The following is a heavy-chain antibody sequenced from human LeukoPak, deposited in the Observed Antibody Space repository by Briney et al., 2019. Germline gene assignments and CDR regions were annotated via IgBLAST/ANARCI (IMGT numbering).Heavy chain of an antibody. D-gene: IGHD2-2*01. Sequence: GGSLRLSCAASGFTFSSYAMHWVRQAPGKGLEYVSAISSNGGSTYYANSVKGRFTISRDNSKNTLYLQMGSLRAEDMAVYYCAREEPVVPAALDYWGQGTLVTVSS. J-gene: IGHJ4*02. CDR3: AREEPVVPAALDY. V-gene: IGHV3-64*01. CDR2: ISSNGGST. CDR1: GFTFSSYA.